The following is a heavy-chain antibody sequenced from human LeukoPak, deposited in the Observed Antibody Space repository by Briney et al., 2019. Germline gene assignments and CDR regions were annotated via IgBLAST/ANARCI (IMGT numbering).Heavy chain of an antibody. D-gene: IGHD3-22*01. Sequence: GGSLRLSCAASGFTFSSYSMNWVRQAPGKGLEWVSYISSSSSTIYYADSVKGRFTISRDNAKNSLYLQMNSLRAEDTAVYYCARVPSPMMVVVEPPDYWGQGTLVTVSS. J-gene: IGHJ4*02. CDR3: ARVPSPMMVVVEPPDY. CDR2: ISSSSSTI. V-gene: IGHV3-48*01. CDR1: GFTFSSYS.